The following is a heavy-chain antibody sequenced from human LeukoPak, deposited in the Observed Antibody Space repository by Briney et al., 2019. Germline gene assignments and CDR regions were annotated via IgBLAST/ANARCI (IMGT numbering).Heavy chain of an antibody. CDR3: AGFTFFRGVITFDY. Sequence: GSLRLSCAASGFTFSSYAMSWVRQAPGKGLEWIGSVDHSGGTYYSPSLRSRVSISVDTSKNQFSLKLSSVTAADTAVYSCAGFTFFRGVITFDYWGQGTLVTVSS. D-gene: IGHD3-10*01. CDR1: GFTFSSYA. V-gene: IGHV4-38-2*01. J-gene: IGHJ4*02. CDR2: VDHSGGT.